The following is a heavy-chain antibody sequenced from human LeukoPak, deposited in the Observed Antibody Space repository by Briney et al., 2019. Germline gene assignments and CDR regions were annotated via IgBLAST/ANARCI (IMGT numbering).Heavy chain of an antibody. Sequence: PGGSLRLSCAASGFSFSDYYMSWVRQAPGKGLEWVSYISSSGTNIKYADSVKGRFTISRDNAKNSLYLQINSLRAEDTAVYYCARGAITTAGLFEYWGQGTLVTVSS. V-gene: IGHV3-11*01. D-gene: IGHD6-13*01. J-gene: IGHJ4*02. CDR3: ARGAITTAGLFEY. CDR2: ISSSGTNI. CDR1: GFSFSDYY.